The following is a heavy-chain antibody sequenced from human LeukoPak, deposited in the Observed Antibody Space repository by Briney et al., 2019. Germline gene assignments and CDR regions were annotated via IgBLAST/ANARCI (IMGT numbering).Heavy chain of an antibody. J-gene: IGHJ4*02. Sequence: SETLSLTCAVYGGSFSGYSWTWIRQPPGKGLEWIGEMSHSGYPNYNPSLKSRVAISVDTSKDQFSLNLTSVTAADTAVYYCARPRLLYGSGPILVWGQGNLVTVSS. V-gene: IGHV4-34*01. CDR2: MSHSGYP. CDR3: ARPRLLYGSGPILV. CDR1: GGSFSGYS. D-gene: IGHD3-10*01.